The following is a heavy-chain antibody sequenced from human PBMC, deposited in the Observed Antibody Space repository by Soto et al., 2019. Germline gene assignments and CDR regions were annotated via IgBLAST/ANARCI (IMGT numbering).Heavy chain of an antibody. CDR2: ISGSGGST. Sequence: EAQLLESGGGLVQPGGSLRLSCAASGFTFSSYAMSWVHQAPGKGLEWVSAISGSGGSTYYADSVKGRFTISRDNSKNTLYLQMNSLRAEDTAVYYCAKRIAARAYYYYGMDVWGQGTTVTVSS. J-gene: IGHJ6*02. CDR3: AKRIAARAYYYYGMDV. CDR1: GFTFSSYA. V-gene: IGHV3-23*01. D-gene: IGHD6-6*01.